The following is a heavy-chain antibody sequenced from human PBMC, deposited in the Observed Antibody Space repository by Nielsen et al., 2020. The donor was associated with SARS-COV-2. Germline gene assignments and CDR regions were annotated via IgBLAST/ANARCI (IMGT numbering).Heavy chain of an antibody. CDR1: GFTFDDYA. CDR2: ISWNSGSI. Sequence: SLKISCAASGFTFDDYAMHWVRQAPGKGLEWVSGISWNSGSIGYADSVKGRFTISRDNAKNSLYLQMNSLRAEDTALYYCAKLTEDDYGDYQVYWGQGTLVTVSP. V-gene: IGHV3-9*01. J-gene: IGHJ4*02. D-gene: IGHD4-17*01. CDR3: AKLTEDDYGDYQVY.